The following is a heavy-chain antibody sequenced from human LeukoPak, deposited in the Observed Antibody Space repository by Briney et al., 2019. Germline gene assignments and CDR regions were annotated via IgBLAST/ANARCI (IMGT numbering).Heavy chain of an antibody. D-gene: IGHD5-18*01. V-gene: IGHV3-23*01. CDR3: AKRVDTAMAEFDY. CDR2: LSGSGGST. CDR1: GFTFSSYA. Sequence: PGGSLRLSCAASGFTFSSYAMSWVRQAPGKGLEWVSALSGSGGSTYYADSVKGRFTISRDNSKNTLYPQMNSLRAEDTAVYYCAKRVDTAMAEFDYWGQGTLVTVSS. J-gene: IGHJ4*02.